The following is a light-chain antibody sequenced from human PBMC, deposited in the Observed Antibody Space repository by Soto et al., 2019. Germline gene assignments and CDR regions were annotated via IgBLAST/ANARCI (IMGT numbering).Light chain of an antibody. V-gene: IGLV2-14*03. CDR3: RSYTSSSTQV. Sequence: QSALTQPASVFGSPGQSITISCTGTSSDVGGYNYVSWYQQHPGKAPKVMIYDVRNRPSGVSNRFSGSKSGNTASLTLSGLQAEDEADYYCRSYTSSSTQVFGTGTKVTVL. CDR2: DVR. CDR1: SSDVGGYNY. J-gene: IGLJ1*01.